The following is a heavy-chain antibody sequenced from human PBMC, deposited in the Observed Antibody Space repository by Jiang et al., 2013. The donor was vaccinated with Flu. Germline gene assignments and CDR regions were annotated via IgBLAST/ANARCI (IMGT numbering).Heavy chain of an antibody. Sequence: GAEVKKPGESLKISCKGSGYSFYGFWIVWVRQMPGKGLEWMGMIYPDDSKSRYSPSFQGQVTFSADKSISTAYLQWSSLKASDTAMYYCARGSEYYYDSSGHPPDYWGQGTLVTVSS. CDR1: GYSFYGFW. CDR3: ARGSEYYYDSSGHPPDY. V-gene: IGHV5-51*03. D-gene: IGHD3-22*01. J-gene: IGHJ4*02. CDR2: IYPDDSKS.